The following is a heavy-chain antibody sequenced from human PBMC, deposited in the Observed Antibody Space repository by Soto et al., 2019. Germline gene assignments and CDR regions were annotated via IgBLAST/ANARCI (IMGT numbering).Heavy chain of an antibody. CDR3: ASPSITMIVVAQYGMDV. D-gene: IGHD3-22*01. V-gene: IGHV5-10-1*01. Sequence: GESLNICCKCSGYSFTSYWISWVRQMPGKGLEWMGRIDPSDSYTNYSPSFQGHVTISADKSISTAYLQWSSLKASDTAMYYCASPSITMIVVAQYGMDVWGQGTTVTVSS. CDR1: GYSFTSYW. J-gene: IGHJ6*02. CDR2: IDPSDSYT.